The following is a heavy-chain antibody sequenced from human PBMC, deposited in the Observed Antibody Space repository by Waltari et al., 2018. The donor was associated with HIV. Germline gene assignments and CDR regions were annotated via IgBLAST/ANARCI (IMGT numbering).Heavy chain of an antibody. CDR3: ARGAWSRRLFDY. J-gene: IGHJ4*02. D-gene: IGHD1-26*01. V-gene: IGHV4-61*01. CDR1: GGSVSSGSYY. Sequence: QVQLQESGPGLVKPSETLSLTCTVSGGSVSSGSYYWGWLRQPPGKGLEWIGYIYYSGSTNYNPSLKSRVTISVDTSKNQFSLKLSSVTAADTAVYYCARGAWSRRLFDYWGQGTLVTVSS. CDR2: IYYSGST.